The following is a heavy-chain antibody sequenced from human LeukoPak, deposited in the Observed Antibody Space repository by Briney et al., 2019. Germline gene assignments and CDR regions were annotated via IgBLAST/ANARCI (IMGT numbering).Heavy chain of an antibody. V-gene: IGHV5-51*01. CDR1: GYSFTNYW. J-gene: IGHJ6*02. D-gene: IGHD1-1*01. Sequence: GESLKISCTGSGYSFTNYWIGWVRQMPGKGLEWVGIIYPGDSNNRNSPSFQGQVTISADRSISTAYLQWSSLKASDTAMYYCARHIGPRYPGPYGMDVWGQGTTVTVSS. CDR3: ARHIGPRYPGPYGMDV. CDR2: IYPGDSNN.